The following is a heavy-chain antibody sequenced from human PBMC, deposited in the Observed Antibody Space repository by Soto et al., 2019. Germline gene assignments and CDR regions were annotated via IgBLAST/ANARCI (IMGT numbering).Heavy chain of an antibody. Sequence: SETLSLTCTVSGGSISSYYWSWIRQPPGKGLEWIGYIYYSGSTNYNPSLKSRVTISVDTSKNQFSLKLSSVTAADTAVYYCARAGVSCSGGSCYSLFFSLWGQGTLVTVSS. D-gene: IGHD2-15*01. CDR3: ARAGVSCSGGSCYSLFFSL. CDR1: GGSISSYY. V-gene: IGHV4-59*01. J-gene: IGHJ4*02. CDR2: IYYSGST.